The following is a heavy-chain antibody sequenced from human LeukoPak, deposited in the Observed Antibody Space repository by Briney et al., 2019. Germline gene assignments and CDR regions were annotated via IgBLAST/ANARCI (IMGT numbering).Heavy chain of an antibody. Sequence: GGSLRLSCAASGFTFSSYGMHWVRQAPGKGLEWVAVISYDGSNKYYADSVKGRFTISRDNSKNTLYLQMNSLRAEDTAVYYCAKDAGGDSFYYYYMDVWGKGTTVTVSS. CDR1: GFTFSSYG. V-gene: IGHV3-30*18. CDR2: ISYDGSNK. D-gene: IGHD4-17*01. CDR3: AKDAGGDSFYYYYMDV. J-gene: IGHJ6*03.